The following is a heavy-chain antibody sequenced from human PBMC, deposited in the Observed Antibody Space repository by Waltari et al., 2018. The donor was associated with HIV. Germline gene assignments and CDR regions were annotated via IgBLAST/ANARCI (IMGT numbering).Heavy chain of an antibody. CDR3: ARVDRESYYYYYMDV. CDR2: IFYSGST. D-gene: IGHD1-26*01. V-gene: IGHV4-61*01. J-gene: IGHJ6*03. Sequence: QVQLQESGPGLVKPSETLSLTCTASGGSVSSGSYYWSWIPQPPGKGLEWIGYIFYSGSTNYNPSLKSRVSISVDTSKNQFSLKLTSVTAADSAVYYCARVDRESYYYYYMDVWGKGTAVTVSS. CDR1: GGSVSSGSYY.